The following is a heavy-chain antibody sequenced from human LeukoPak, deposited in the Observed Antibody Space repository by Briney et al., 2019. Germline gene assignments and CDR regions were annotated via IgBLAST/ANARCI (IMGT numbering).Heavy chain of an antibody. Sequence: GGSLRLSCAASGFTLRNHGMHWVRQAPGKGLEWVAVIWYDGSNKYYADSVKGRFTFSRDNSKNTLSLQMDSLRAEDTALYYCARDRGSYYIDFWGQGTPVTVSS. CDR2: IWYDGSNK. J-gene: IGHJ4*02. V-gene: IGHV3-33*01. CDR3: ARDRGSYYIDF. CDR1: GFTLRNHG. D-gene: IGHD1-1*01.